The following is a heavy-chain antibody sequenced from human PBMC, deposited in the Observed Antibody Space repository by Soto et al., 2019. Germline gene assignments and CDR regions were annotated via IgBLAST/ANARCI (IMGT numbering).Heavy chain of an antibody. Sequence: SLRLSCTASEFTIGDYAISWFRQAPEKGLKWVGFIRSKAYGGTTEYAASVKGRFTISRDDSKSIAHLQMNSLKTEDTAVYYCTRDRYYGSGSYSYFQHWGQGTLVTVSS. CDR3: TRDRYYGSGSYSYFQH. J-gene: IGHJ1*01. CDR2: IRSKAYGGTT. V-gene: IGHV3-49*03. D-gene: IGHD3-10*01. CDR1: EFTIGDYA.